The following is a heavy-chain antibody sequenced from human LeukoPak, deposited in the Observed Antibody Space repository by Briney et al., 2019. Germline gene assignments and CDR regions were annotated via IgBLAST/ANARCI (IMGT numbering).Heavy chain of an antibody. CDR1: GYTFTRNG. CDR2: SSANNGNT. D-gene: IGHD1-26*01. J-gene: IGHJ4*02. V-gene: IGHV1-18*04. CDR3: AREEADSGTYYVDH. Sequence: ASVKVSCKASGYTFTRNGINWVRQAPGQGLEWMGWSSANNGNTDYAQKLQGRVTMTTDTSTSTAYMELRSLRSDDTAVYYCAREEADSGTYYVDHWGQGTLVTVSS.